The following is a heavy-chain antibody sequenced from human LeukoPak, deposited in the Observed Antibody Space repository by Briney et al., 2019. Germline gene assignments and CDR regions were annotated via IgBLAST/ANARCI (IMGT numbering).Heavy chain of an antibody. CDR2: ISSSSSYI. CDR3: ARFRLWRTMDV. CDR1: GFTFSSYS. Sequence: PGGSLRLSCAASGFTFSSYSMNWVRQAPGKGLEWVSSISSSSSYIYYADTVKGRFTISRDNAKNSLYLQMNSLRAEDTAVYYCARFRLWRTMDVWGKGTTVTVSS. D-gene: IGHD5-18*01. J-gene: IGHJ6*03. V-gene: IGHV3-21*01.